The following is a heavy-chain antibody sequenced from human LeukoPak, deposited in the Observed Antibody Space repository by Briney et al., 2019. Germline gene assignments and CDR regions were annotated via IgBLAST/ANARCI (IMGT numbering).Heavy chain of an antibody. CDR3: TRGFGGRLQFDY. J-gene: IGHJ4*02. CDR1: GGSISSGDYY. Sequence: SETLSLTCTVFGGSISSGDYYWSWIRQHPGKGLEWIGYISYSGSTYYNPSLKSRVNISVDTSKNQFSLKLGSVTAADTAVYYCTRGFGGRLQFDYWGQGTLVTVSS. CDR2: ISYSGST. V-gene: IGHV4-31*03. D-gene: IGHD2-15*01.